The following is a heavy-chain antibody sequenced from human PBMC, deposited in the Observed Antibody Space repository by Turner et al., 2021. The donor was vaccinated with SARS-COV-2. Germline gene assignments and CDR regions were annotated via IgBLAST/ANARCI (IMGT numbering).Heavy chain of an antibody. CDR2: INHSGSN. CDR1: GGSFSGYY. V-gene: IGHV4-34*01. Sequence: QVQLQQWGAGLLKPSETLSLTCAVYGGSFSGYYWSWIRQPPGKGLECIGEINHSGSNNYNPSLKSRVTISVDTSKNQFSLNLSSVTAADSAVYYCARGPRVVAPTTWFDPWGQGTLVTVSS. D-gene: IGHD2-15*01. CDR3: ARGPRVVAPTTWFDP. J-gene: IGHJ5*02.